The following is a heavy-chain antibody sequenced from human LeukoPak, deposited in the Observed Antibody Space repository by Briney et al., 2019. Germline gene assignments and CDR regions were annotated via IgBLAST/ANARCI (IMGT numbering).Heavy chain of an antibody. CDR1: GGSISSYY. J-gene: IGHJ2*01. CDR2: IYYSGST. D-gene: IGHD7-27*01. V-gene: IGHV4-59*01. Sequence: SETLSLTCTVSGGSISSYYWSWIRQPPGKGLEWIGYIYYSGSTTYNPSLKSRVTISVDTSKNQFSLKLSSVTAADTAVYYCARGPWGSNWYFDLWGRGTLVTVSS. CDR3: ARGPWGSNWYFDL.